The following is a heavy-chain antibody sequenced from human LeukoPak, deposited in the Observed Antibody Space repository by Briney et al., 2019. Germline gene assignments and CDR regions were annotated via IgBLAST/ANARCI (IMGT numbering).Heavy chain of an antibody. D-gene: IGHD3-9*01. CDR1: GGSISSGGYY. CDR2: IYYSGST. CDR3: ASCITVSRSFDS. V-gene: IGHV4-31*03. Sequence: SETLSLTCTVSGGSISSGGYYWSWIRQYPGKGLEWIGYIYYSGSTSYNPSLKSRVTISVDTSKSQFYLKLTSVTAADTAVYRCASCITVSRSFDSWGQGTLITVSS. J-gene: IGHJ4*02.